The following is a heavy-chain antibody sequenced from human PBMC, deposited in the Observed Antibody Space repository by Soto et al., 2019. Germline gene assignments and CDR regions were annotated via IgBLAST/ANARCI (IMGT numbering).Heavy chain of an antibody. CDR3: VGDPGAGYCGGTGCSSS. V-gene: IGHV3-66*01. Sequence: GGSLRLSCVASGFAVSSNYMSWVRQTPGRGLECVSVLYSGGGTSYGDFVKGRFTIGRDSSKTPLYLQMNSPKAEDSAMYYCVGDPGAGYCGGTGCSSSWGRGTRVTVSS. CDR1: GFAVSSNY. D-gene: IGHD2-2*01. CDR2: LYSGGGT. J-gene: IGHJ4*02.